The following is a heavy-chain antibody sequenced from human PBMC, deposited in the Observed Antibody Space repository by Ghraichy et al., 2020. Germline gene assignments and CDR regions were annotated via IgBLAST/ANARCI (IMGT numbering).Heavy chain of an antibody. V-gene: IGHV3-48*02. CDR2: ISSSSSTI. CDR1: GFTFSSYS. CDR3: ARGYYDFWSGYFSHYYMDV. D-gene: IGHD3-3*01. Sequence: LSLTCAASGFTFSSYSMNWVRQAPGKGLEWVSYISSSSSTIYYADSVKGRFTISRDNAKNSLYLQMNSLRDEDTAVYYCARGYYDFWSGYFSHYYMDVWGKGTTVTVSS. J-gene: IGHJ6*03.